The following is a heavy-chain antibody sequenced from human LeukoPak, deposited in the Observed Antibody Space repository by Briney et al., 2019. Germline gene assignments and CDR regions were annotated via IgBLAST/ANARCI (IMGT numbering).Heavy chain of an antibody. CDR1: GFTFDDYA. CDR3: ARVEVYYYDSSGYSVY. CDR2: INWNGGST. V-gene: IGHV3-20*04. Sequence: GGSLRLSCAASGFTFDDYAMSWVRQAPGKGLEWVSGINWNGGSTGYADSAKGRFTISRDNAKNSLYLQMNGLRAEDTTLYYCARVEVYYYDSSGYSVYWGQGTLVTVSS. D-gene: IGHD3-22*01. J-gene: IGHJ4*02.